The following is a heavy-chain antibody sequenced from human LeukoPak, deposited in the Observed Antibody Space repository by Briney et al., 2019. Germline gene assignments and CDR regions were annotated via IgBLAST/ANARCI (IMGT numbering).Heavy chain of an antibody. J-gene: IGHJ6*02. V-gene: IGHV4-59*01. Sequence: PSETLSLTCSVSGGSISSDYWSWIRQPPGKGLEWIGYMYYTGSTNYNPSFKSRVTISLATSKTQFSLKLSSVTPADTAVYYCARVSVVYGVDVWGQGTTVTVSS. CDR2: MYYTGST. CDR3: ARVSVVYGVDV. CDR1: GGSISSDY.